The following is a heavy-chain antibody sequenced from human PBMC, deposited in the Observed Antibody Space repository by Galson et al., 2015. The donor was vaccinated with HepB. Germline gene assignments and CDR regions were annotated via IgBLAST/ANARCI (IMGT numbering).Heavy chain of an antibody. J-gene: IGHJ4*02. CDR3: ARLKGGYYFDC. V-gene: IGHV3-48*02. CDR1: GFTFSSYT. Sequence: SLRLSCAASGFTFSSYTMNWVRQAPGRGLEWLSYIGNTIFYADSVKGRFTVSRDNAKNSLYLQMNSLRDEDTAVYYCARLKGGYYFDCWGQGTLVTVSS. CDR2: IGNTI. D-gene: IGHD2-15*01.